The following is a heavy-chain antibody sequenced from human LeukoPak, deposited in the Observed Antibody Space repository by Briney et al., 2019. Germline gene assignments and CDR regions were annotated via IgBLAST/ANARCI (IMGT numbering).Heavy chain of an antibody. CDR2: IYYSGST. Sequence: SETLSLTCAGYVGSFSGYHWNWIRQPPGKGLEWIGYIYYSGSTNYNPSLRSRVTISVDTSKNQFSLKLSSVTAADTAVYYCARGGGVGYYYYYMDVWGKGTTVTISS. CDR1: VGSFSGYH. V-gene: IGHV4-59*01. CDR3: ARGGGVGYYYYYMDV. D-gene: IGHD2-8*02. J-gene: IGHJ6*03.